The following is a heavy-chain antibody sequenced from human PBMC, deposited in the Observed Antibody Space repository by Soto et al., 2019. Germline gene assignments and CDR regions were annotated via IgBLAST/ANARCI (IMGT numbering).Heavy chain of an antibody. Sequence: QGQLVQSGGEVKKPGASVKVSCKASGYTFSRYGISWVRQAPGQGLEWMGWISGYNGDTNYAQKFQGRVTMTIDTSKTTAYKELRGLTSDDTAIYYCAKNGQPPYYYYGLDVWGQGTTVTVSS. J-gene: IGHJ6*02. D-gene: IGHD2-8*01. CDR2: ISGYNGDT. CDR3: AKNGQPPYYYYGLDV. V-gene: IGHV1-18*01. CDR1: GYTFSRYG.